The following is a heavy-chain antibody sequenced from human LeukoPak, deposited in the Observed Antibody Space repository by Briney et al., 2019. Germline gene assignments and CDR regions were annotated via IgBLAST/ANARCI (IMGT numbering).Heavy chain of an antibody. V-gene: IGHV1-58*01. D-gene: IGHD3-10*01. CDR1: GFTFTSSA. CDR3: AADFRITTAGNYYYYGMDV. J-gene: IGHJ6*04. CDR2: IVVGCGNT. Sequence: GASVKVSCKASGFTFTSSAVQWVRQARGQRLEWIGWIVVGCGNTNYAQKFQERVTITRDMSTSTAYMELSSLRSEDTAVYYCAADFRITTAGNYYYYGMDVWGKGTTVTVSS.